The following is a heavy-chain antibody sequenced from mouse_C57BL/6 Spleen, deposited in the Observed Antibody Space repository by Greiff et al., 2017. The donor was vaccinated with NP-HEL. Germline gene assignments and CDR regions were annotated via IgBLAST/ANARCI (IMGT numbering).Heavy chain of an antibody. CDR1: GYTFTSYW. J-gene: IGHJ2*01. Sequence: VQLQQSGTELVKPGASVKLSCKASGYTFTSYWMHWVKQRPGQGLEWIGNINPSNGGTNYNEKFKSKATLTVDKSSSTAYMQLSSLTSEDSAVYYWAREGTGTYYYFDYWGQGTTLTVSS. D-gene: IGHD4-1*01. V-gene: IGHV1-53*01. CDR2: INPSNGGT. CDR3: AREGTGTYYYFDY.